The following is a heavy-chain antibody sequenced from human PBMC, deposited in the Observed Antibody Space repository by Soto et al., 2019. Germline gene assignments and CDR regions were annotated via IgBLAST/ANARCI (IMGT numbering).Heavy chain of an antibody. Sequence: SVKVSCKASGYTFTGYYMHWVRQAPGQGLEWMGWINPNSGGTNYAQKFQGRVTMTRDTSISTAYMELSRLRSDDTAVYYCARETVTYYYDSRGQAPLDYWGQGPLVTLSS. CDR2: INPNSGGT. D-gene: IGHD3-22*01. J-gene: IGHJ4*02. CDR1: GYTFTGYY. CDR3: ARETVTYYYDSRGQAPLDY. V-gene: IGHV1-2*02.